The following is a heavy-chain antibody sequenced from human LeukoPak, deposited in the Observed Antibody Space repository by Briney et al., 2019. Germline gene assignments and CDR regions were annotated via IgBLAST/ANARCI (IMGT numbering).Heavy chain of an antibody. CDR2: IYPGESDT. V-gene: IGHV5-51*01. CDR1: GYTFSSYW. Sequence: GESLKISCKGSGYTFSSYWIGWLRQIPGKGLEWMGIIYPGESDTRYSPSLQGQIPISVDTSIGTAYLQWSSLKASDTAIYYCARQNDFRLDYWGQGTLVTVSS. D-gene: IGHD3-3*01. CDR3: ARQNDFRLDY. J-gene: IGHJ4*02.